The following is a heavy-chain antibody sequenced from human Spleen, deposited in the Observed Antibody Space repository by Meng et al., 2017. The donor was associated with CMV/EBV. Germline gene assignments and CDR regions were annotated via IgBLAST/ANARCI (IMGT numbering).Heavy chain of an antibody. D-gene: IGHD6-19*01. J-gene: IGHJ4*02. CDR1: GGSISSSNW. V-gene: IGHV4-4*02. CDR3: ASFPPPGKQWLVTDY. Sequence: QVQLQESGPGLVKPSGTLALTCAVSGGSISSSNWWSWVRQPPGKGLEWIGEIYHSGSTNYNPSLKSRVTISVDKSKNQFSLKLSSVTAADTAVYYCASFPPPGKQWLVTDYWGQGTLVTVSS. CDR2: IYHSGST.